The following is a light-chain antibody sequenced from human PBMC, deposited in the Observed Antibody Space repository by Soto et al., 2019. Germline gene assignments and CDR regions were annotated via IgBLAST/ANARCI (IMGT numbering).Light chain of an antibody. CDR2: NDN. Sequence: QSALTQPASVSESPGQWVTISCTGASSNVGGYNAVSWYQQHPGKAPNLMIFNDNSRPSGASNRSSGSKSGNAAPLTISGLQDEDEADYYCVSYATGGAYVFGTGTKLTVL. CDR3: VSYATGGAYV. CDR1: SSNVGGYNA. J-gene: IGLJ1*01. V-gene: IGLV2-14*01.